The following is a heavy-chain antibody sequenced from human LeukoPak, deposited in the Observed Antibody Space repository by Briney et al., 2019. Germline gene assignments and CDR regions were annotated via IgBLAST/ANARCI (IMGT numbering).Heavy chain of an antibody. Sequence: GGSLRLSCAASGFTFSGYDMHWVRQGTGKGLEWVSSIGTEGDTYYADSVRGRFTISRDNAKNSLYLQMNSLRAEDTAVYYCARGSRESRYDYVWGSYRFPRYYFDYWGQGTLVTVSS. CDR3: ARGSRESRYDYVWGSYRFPRYYFDY. V-gene: IGHV3-13*01. CDR1: GFTFSGYD. J-gene: IGHJ4*02. D-gene: IGHD3-16*02. CDR2: IGTEGDT.